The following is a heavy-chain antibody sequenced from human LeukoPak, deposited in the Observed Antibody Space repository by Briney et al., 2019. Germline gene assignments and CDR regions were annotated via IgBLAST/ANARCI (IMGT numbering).Heavy chain of an antibody. V-gene: IGHV3-48*04. J-gene: IGHJ6*03. CDR1: GFTFSSYW. CDR3: ARSCSSTSCTYYYYYYMDV. CDR2: ISSSGSTI. D-gene: IGHD2-2*01. Sequence: HSGGSLRLSCAASGFTFSSYWMNWVRQAPGKGLEWVSYISSSGSTIYYADSVKGRFTISRDNAKNSLYLQMNSLRAEDTAVYYCARSCSSTSCTYYYYYYMDVWGKGTTVTVSS.